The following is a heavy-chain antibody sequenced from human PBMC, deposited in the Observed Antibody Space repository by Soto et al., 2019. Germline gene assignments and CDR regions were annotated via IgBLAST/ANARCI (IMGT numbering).Heavy chain of an antibody. D-gene: IGHD2-2*01. V-gene: IGHV4-31*03. CDR3: ARSWAVCSSTSCHPAGGDRYSVDY. CDR2: IYYSGST. J-gene: IGHJ4*02. Sequence: SETLSLTCTVSGGSISSGGYYWSWIRQHPGKGLEWIGYIYYSGSTYYNPSLKSRVTISVDTSKNQFSLKLSSVTAADTAVYYCARSWAVCSSTSCHPAGGDRYSVDYWGQGTLVTVSS. CDR1: GGSISSGGYY.